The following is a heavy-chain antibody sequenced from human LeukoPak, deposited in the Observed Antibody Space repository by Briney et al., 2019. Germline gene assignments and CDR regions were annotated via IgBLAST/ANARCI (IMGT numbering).Heavy chain of an antibody. CDR2: FNANSGDT. J-gene: IGHJ4*02. D-gene: IGHD3-3*01. V-gene: IGHV1-2*02. Sequence: ASVKVSCKTSGHTFTGYHVHWVRQAPGQGLEWMGWFNANSGDTKYAQKFQGRVTMTRDTSIGTDYMELTSLISDDTAIYYCARDPYDGNYYFDYWGQGTLVTVAS. CDR3: ARDPYDGNYYFDY. CDR1: GHTFTGYH.